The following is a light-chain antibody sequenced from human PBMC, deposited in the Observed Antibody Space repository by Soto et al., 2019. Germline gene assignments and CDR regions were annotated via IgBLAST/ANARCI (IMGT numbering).Light chain of an antibody. CDR3: QQYDTYYT. V-gene: IGKV1-5*01. Sequence: DIQMTQSPSTLSASVGDRVTITCRASQSISNWLAWYQQKPGKAPTLLIYDVSRLESVVPSRFSRSGSGTEFALTLNCLQPDGFATYSCQQYDTYYTFGQGTKVAIK. CDR2: DVS. CDR1: QSISNW. J-gene: IGKJ2*01.